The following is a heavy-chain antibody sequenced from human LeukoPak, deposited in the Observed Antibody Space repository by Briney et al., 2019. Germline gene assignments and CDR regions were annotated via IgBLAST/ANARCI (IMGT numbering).Heavy chain of an antibody. CDR1: GYTFTSYD. D-gene: IGHD6-13*01. Sequence: ASVKVSCKASGYTFTSYDINWVRQATGQGLEWMGWINPNSGNTGYAQKFQGRVTMTRNTSISTAYMELSSLRSEDTAVYYCAARQDSSSWYNFDYWGQGTLVTVSS. V-gene: IGHV1-8*01. CDR3: AARQDSSSWYNFDY. CDR2: INPNSGNT. J-gene: IGHJ4*02.